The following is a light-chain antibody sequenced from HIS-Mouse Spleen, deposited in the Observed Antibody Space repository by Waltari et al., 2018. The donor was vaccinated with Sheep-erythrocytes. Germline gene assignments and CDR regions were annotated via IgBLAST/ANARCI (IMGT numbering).Light chain of an antibody. CDR2: DAS. CDR1: QSVSSY. Sequence: EIVLIQSPAILSLSPGERATLSCRASQSVSSYLAWYQQKPGQAPRLLIYDASNRATGIPARFSGSGSGTDFTLTISSLEPEDFAVYYCQQRSNWLTFGGGTKVEIK. J-gene: IGKJ4*01. CDR3: QQRSNWLT. V-gene: IGKV3-11*01.